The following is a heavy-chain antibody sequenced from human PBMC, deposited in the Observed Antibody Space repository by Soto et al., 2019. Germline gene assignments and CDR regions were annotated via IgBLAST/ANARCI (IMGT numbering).Heavy chain of an antibody. D-gene: IGHD6-13*01. Sequence: GASVKVSCKASGYTFTSYAMHWVRQAPGQRLERMGWINAGNGNTKYSQKFQGRVTITRDTSASTAYMELSSLRSEDTAVYYCALEAGIPYYYYGMDVWGQGTTVTVSS. J-gene: IGHJ6*02. CDR1: GYTFTSYA. V-gene: IGHV1-3*01. CDR3: ALEAGIPYYYYGMDV. CDR2: INAGNGNT.